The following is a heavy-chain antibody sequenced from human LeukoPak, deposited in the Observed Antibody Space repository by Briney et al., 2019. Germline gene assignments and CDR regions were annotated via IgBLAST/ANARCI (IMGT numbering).Heavy chain of an antibody. CDR1: GVSISSGGYY. D-gene: IGHD5-18*01. CDR3: ARGERGYSYGPYFDY. CDR2: IYYSGST. J-gene: IGHJ4*02. Sequence: ETSQTLSLTCTVSGVSISSGGYYWRWIRQHPGKGLEWIGYIYYSGSTYYNPSLKSRVTISVDTSKNQFSLKLSSVTAADTAVYYCARGERGYSYGPYFDYWGQGTLVTVSS. V-gene: IGHV4-31*03.